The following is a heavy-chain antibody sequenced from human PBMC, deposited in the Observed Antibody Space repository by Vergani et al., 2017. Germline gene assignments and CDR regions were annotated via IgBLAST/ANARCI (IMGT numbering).Heavy chain of an antibody. J-gene: IGHJ4*02. CDR3: ARDPSSSWYLTPFDY. CDR2: ISSSSSYI. V-gene: IGHV3-21*01. Sequence: EVQLVESGGGLVKPGGSLRLSCAASGFTFSSYSMNWVRQAPGKGLEWVSSISSSSSYIYYADSVKGRFTISRDNAKNSLYLQRNSLRAEDTAVYYCARDPSSSWYLTPFDYWGQGTLVTVSS. D-gene: IGHD6-13*01. CDR1: GFTFSSYS.